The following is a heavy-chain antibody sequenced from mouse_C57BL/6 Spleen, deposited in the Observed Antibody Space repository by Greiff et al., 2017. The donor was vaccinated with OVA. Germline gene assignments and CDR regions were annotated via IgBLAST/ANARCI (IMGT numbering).Heavy chain of an antibody. CDR1: GFTFSSYT. V-gene: IGHV5-9*01. J-gene: IGHJ1*03. D-gene: IGHD1-1*01. CDR2: ISGGGGNT. Sequence: EVKVVESGGGLVKPGGSLKLSCAASGFTFSSYTMSWVRQTPEKRLEWVATISGGGGNTYYPDSVKGRFTISRDNAKNTLYLQMSSLRSEDTALYYCARHDGSSYGWYFDVWGTGTTVTVSS. CDR3: ARHDGSSYGWYFDV.